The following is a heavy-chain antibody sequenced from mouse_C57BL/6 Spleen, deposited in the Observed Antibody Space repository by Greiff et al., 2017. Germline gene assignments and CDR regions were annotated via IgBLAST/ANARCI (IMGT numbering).Heavy chain of an antibody. V-gene: IGHV1-82*01. CDR1: GYAFSSSW. D-gene: IGHD6-1*01. CDR2: IYPGDGDT. J-gene: IGHJ2*01. CDR3: AREEEWQRGFDY. Sequence: QVQLQQSGPELVKPGASVKISCKASGYAFSSSWMNWVKQRPGKGLEWIGRIYPGDGDTNYNGKFKGKATLTADKSSSTAYMQLSSLTSEDSAVXFCAREEEWQRGFDYWGQGTTLTVSS.